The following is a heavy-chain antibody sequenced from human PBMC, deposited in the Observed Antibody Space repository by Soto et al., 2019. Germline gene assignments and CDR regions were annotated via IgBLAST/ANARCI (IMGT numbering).Heavy chain of an antibody. CDR3: ARVVDSGYYPDY. CDR1: GFTFSDYY. Sequence: QLQLVESGGGLVRPGGSLRLSCAASGFTFSDYYMTWIRQAPGKGLEWVSFISGSGFSIYYADSVKGRFTISRDNAKNSLLLQMNSLRAEDTAVYFCARVVDSGYYPDYWGQGTLVTVSS. CDR2: ISGSGFSI. J-gene: IGHJ4*02. V-gene: IGHV3-11*01. D-gene: IGHD3-22*01.